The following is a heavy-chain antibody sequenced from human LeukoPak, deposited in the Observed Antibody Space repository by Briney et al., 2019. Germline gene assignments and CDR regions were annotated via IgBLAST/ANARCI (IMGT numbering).Heavy chain of an antibody. Sequence: GGSLSLSCGASEFTLISYTLDWVGQAPGKGLEWVPSISSSSTYIFYADSIKGRFTISRDNAKNSLYLQMSSLRAEDTAVYYCTRGQRTYVSGDSPTWGQGTLVTVSS. CDR1: EFTLISYT. D-gene: IGHD3-10*01. J-gene: IGHJ4*02. CDR3: TRGQRTYVSGDSPT. V-gene: IGHV3-21*01. CDR2: ISSSSTYI.